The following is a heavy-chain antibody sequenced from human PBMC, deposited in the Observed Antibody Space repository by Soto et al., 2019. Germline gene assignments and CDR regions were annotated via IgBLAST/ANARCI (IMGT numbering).Heavy chain of an antibody. V-gene: IGHV3-7*01. D-gene: IGHD5-18*01. CDR2: IKQDGSEK. CDR1: GFTFSSYW. J-gene: IGHJ3*02. CDR3: ARDGADTAMVGNSPIDAFDI. Sequence: GESLKISCAASGFTFSSYWMSWVRQAPGKGLEWVANIKQDGSEKYYVDSVKGRFTISRDNAKNSLYLQMNSLRAEDTAVYYCARDGADTAMVGNSPIDAFDIWGQGTMVTVSS.